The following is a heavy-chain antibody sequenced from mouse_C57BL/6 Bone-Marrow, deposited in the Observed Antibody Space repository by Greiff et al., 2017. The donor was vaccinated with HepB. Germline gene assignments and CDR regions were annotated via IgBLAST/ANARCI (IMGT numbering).Heavy chain of an antibody. CDR3: ARYEDWDWYFDV. V-gene: IGHV1-72*01. D-gene: IGHD4-1*01. Sequence: QVQLQQPGAELLKPGASGRLSCKASAYTFTSSWRPGGRQRPGRGLEWIGRIDPNSGGTKYNEKFKSKATLTVDKPSSTAYMQLSSLTSEDSAVYYCARYEDWDWYFDVWGTGTTVTVSS. CDR2: IDPNSGGT. CDR1: AYTFTSSW. J-gene: IGHJ1*03.